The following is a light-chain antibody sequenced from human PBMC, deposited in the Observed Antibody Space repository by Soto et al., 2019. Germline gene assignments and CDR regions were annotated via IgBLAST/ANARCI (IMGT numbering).Light chain of an antibody. Sequence: QSVLTQPASVSGSPGQSTTISCTGTSSDVGGYDYLFWYQLHPGTAPKRMGFEVNNRPSGVSYRFSGSKSGNTASLTISGLQAEDEADYFCSSYSISTAYLFGTGTKVTV. V-gene: IGLV2-14*01. CDR3: SSYSISTAYL. CDR1: SSDVGGYDY. J-gene: IGLJ1*01. CDR2: EVN.